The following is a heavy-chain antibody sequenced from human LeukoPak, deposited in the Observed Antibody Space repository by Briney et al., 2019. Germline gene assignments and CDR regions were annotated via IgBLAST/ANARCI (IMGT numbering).Heavy chain of an antibody. V-gene: IGHV4-34*01. CDR2: INHSGST. Sequence: SETLSLTCAVYGGSFSGYYWSWIRQPPGKGLEWIGEINHSGSTNYNPSLKSRVTISVDTSKNQFSLKLSSVTAADTAVYYCARLEGYCSSTSCYTPPRDAFDIWGQGTMVTVSS. CDR3: ARLEGYCSSTSCYTPPRDAFDI. D-gene: IGHD2-2*02. J-gene: IGHJ3*02. CDR1: GGSFSGYY.